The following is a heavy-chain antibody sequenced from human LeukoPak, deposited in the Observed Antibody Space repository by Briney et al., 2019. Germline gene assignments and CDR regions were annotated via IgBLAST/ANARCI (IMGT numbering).Heavy chain of an antibody. D-gene: IGHD2-2*01. CDR1: GFTFSSYS. CDR2: ISSSSSTI. V-gene: IGHV3-48*01. CDR3: AREYCSSTSCLYDY. J-gene: IGHJ4*02. Sequence: GGSLRLSCAASGFTFSSYSMNWVRQAPGKGLEWVSYISSSSSTIYYADSVKGRFTISRDKAKNSLYLQMNSLRAEDTAGYYCAREYCSSTSCLYDYWGQGTLVTVSS.